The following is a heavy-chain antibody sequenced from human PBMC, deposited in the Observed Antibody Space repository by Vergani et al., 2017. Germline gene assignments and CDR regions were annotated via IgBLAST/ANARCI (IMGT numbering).Heavy chain of an antibody. J-gene: IGHJ4*02. V-gene: IGHV3-23*01. D-gene: IGHD4-17*01. Sequence: EVQLLESGGGLVQPGGSLRLSCAASGFTFSSYAMSWVRQAPGKGLEGVSAISGSGGSTYYADSVKGRFTISRDNSKNTLYLQMNSLRAEDTAVYYCAMFGLGRYGDYRDYWGQGTLVTVSS. CDR1: GFTFSSYA. CDR3: AMFGLGRYGDYRDY. CDR2: ISGSGGST.